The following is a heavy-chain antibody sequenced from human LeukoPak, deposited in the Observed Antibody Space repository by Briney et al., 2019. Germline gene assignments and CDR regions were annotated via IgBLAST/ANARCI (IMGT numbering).Heavy chain of an antibody. CDR2: INPSGGST. CDR1: GYTFTSYY. V-gene: IGHV1-46*01. J-gene: IGHJ4*02. D-gene: IGHD3-10*01. CDR3: ARDRGGSGTFDY. Sequence: GASVKVSCKASGYTFTSYYMHWVRQAPGQGLEWMGIINPSGGSTSYAQKFQGRITMTRDMSTSTVYMELSSLRSEDTAVYYCARDRGGSGTFDYWGQGTLVTVSS.